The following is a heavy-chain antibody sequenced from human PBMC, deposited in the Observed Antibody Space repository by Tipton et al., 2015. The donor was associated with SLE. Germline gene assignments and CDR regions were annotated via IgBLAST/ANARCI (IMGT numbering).Heavy chain of an antibody. Sequence: TLSLTCTVSGGSISSSSYSWGWIRQPPGKGLEWIGEINHSGSTNYNPSLKSRVTISVDTSKNQFSLKLSSVTAADTAVYYCARGRFPHGHYFDYWGQGTLVTVSS. J-gene: IGHJ4*02. CDR1: GGSISSSSYS. CDR3: ARGRFPHGHYFDY. D-gene: IGHD5-24*01. CDR2: INHSGST. V-gene: IGHV4-39*07.